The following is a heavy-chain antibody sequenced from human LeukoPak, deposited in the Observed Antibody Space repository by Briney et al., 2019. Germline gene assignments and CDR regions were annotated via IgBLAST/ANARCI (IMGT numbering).Heavy chain of an antibody. Sequence: KSGGSLRLSRAASGFTFSSYSMTWVRQAPGKGLEWVSSITRSSNYIYYADSVKGRFTVSRDNAKNSLHLQINSLRAEDTAVYYCANSRYDSSGYYGIIAYWGLGTLVTVSS. V-gene: IGHV3-21*01. CDR2: ITRSSNYI. CDR3: ANSRYDSSGYYGIIAY. CDR1: GFTFSSYS. J-gene: IGHJ4*02. D-gene: IGHD3-22*01.